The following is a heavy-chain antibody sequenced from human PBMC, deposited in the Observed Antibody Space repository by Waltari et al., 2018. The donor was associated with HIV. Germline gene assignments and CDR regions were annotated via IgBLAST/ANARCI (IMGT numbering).Heavy chain of an antibody. CDR1: GGSFSGYY. V-gene: IGHV4-34*01. Sequence: QVQLQQWGAGLLKPSETLSLTCAVYGGSFSGYYWSWIRQPPGKGLEWIGEINHSGSTNYNPSLKSLVTISVDTSKNQFSLKLSSVTAADTAVYYCARGPTNYYDSSGYYVDYWGQGTLVTVSS. CDR3: ARGPTNYYDSSGYYVDY. D-gene: IGHD3-22*01. J-gene: IGHJ4*02. CDR2: INHSGST.